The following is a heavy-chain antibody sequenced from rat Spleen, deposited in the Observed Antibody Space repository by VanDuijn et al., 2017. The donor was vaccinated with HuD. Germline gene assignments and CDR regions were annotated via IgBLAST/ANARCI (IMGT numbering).Heavy chain of an antibody. CDR3: ARMNYYDGTYY. V-gene: IGHV5-25*01. CDR1: GFTFSDFY. Sequence: EVQLVESGGGLVRPGRSMKLSCAVSGFTFSDFYMAWVRQAPTEGLEWVASISTHGGNIYHRYSVKGRFTITIDNAKNILYLQMDSLRSEDTATYYCARMNYYDGTYYWGQGTLVTVSS. D-gene: IGHD1-12*02. CDR2: ISTHGGNI. J-gene: IGHJ3*01.